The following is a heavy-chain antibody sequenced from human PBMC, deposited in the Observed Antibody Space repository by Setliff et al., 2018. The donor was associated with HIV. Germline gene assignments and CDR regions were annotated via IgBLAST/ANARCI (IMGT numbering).Heavy chain of an antibody. CDR3: ASSVAGSGPNWFDP. V-gene: IGHV4-34*01. CDR2: INYSGET. D-gene: IGHD6-19*01. CDR1: GGSFPAYY. Sequence: SETLSLTCAVYGGSFPAYYWNWVRQPPGKGLEWIGEINYSGETTYNPSLKSRVNMFIDTSKKQFSLKLSSVTAADTAVYYCASSVAGSGPNWFDPWGQGTLVTVSS. J-gene: IGHJ5*02.